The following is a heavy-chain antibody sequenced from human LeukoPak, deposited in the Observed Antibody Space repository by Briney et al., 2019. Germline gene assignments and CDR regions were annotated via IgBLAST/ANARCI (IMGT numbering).Heavy chain of an antibody. J-gene: IGHJ4*02. Sequence: SETLSLTCTVSGGSISSYYWSWIRQPPGKGLEWIGYIYYSGSTNYNPSLKSRVTISVDTSKNQFSLKLSSVTAADTAVYYCARDEHGDFQGFDYWGQGTRVTVSS. D-gene: IGHD4-17*01. CDR1: GGSISSYY. CDR2: IYYSGST. V-gene: IGHV4-59*12. CDR3: ARDEHGDFQGFDY.